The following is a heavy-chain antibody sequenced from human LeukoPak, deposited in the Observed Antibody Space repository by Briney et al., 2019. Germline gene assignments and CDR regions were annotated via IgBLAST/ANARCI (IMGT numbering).Heavy chain of an antibody. Sequence: PGGTLRLSSAAYGFTFSDNYMSWIRPAQGQELGWVSYISSSGSAIYYEDYVKGSITINTAKTKTSLYLHMKRLRAEGTAVYYSARDGVLYSSSSGLDYWGQGTLVTVSS. CDR1: GFTFSDNY. V-gene: IGHV3-11*01. CDR3: ARDGVLYSSSSGLDY. D-gene: IGHD6-6*01. J-gene: IGHJ4*02. CDR2: ISSSGSAI.